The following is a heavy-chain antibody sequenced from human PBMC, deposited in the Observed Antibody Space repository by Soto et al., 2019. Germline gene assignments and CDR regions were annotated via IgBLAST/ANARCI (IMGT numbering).Heavy chain of an antibody. CDR2: ISSSGSYI. CDR1: GFTFSRYS. CDR3: ARDDSGSSGWPNWFDP. D-gene: IGHD6-19*01. V-gene: IGHV3-21*01. J-gene: IGHJ5*02. Sequence: EVQLVESGGGLVKPGESLRLSCAASGFTFSRYSMNWVRQAPGKGLEWVSSISSSGSYIHYADSVKGRFTLSRDNAKNSLYLQMTSLRAEDTAVYYCARDDSGSSGWPNWFDPWGQGTLVTVSS.